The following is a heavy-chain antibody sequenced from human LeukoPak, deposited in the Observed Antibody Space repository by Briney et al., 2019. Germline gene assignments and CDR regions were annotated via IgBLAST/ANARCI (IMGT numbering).Heavy chain of an antibody. J-gene: IGHJ4*02. Sequence: PSETLSLTCAVYGGSFSGYYWSWIRQPPGKGLEWIGEINHSGSTNYNPSLESRVTISVDTSKNQFSLKLSSVTAADTAVYYCASSLSSGWYRRLGYWGQGTLVTVSS. V-gene: IGHV4-34*01. CDR1: GGSFSGYY. CDR2: INHSGST. D-gene: IGHD6-19*01. CDR3: ASSLSSGWYRRLGY.